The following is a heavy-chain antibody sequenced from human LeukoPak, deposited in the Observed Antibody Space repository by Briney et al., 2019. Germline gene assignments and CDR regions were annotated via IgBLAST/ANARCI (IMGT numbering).Heavy chain of an antibody. CDR3: AREPRCSSCSHEY. V-gene: IGHV3-21*01. Sequence: SSITSHSSYIYYADSVKGRFTISRDNAKNSVFLQMNSLRAEDTAVYYCAREPRCSSCSHEYWGQGILVTVSS. D-gene: IGHD6-13*01. J-gene: IGHJ4*02. CDR2: ITSHSSYI.